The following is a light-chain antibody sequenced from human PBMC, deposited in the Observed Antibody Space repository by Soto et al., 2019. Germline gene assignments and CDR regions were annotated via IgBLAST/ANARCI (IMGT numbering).Light chain of an antibody. J-gene: IGKJ1*01. V-gene: IGKV1-5*03. CDR1: QSISNW. CDR2: KAS. CDR3: QEYNNNWT. Sequence: DIQMTQSPSTLSASVGDRVTITCRASQSISNWLAWYQQKPGKAPKLLIYKASSLESGVPSRFSGSGSGTEFTLTISSLQPDDFGTYYCQEYNNNWTVXPGTKV.